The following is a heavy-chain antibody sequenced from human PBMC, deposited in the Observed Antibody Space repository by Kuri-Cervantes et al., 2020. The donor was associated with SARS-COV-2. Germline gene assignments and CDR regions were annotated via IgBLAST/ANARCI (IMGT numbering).Heavy chain of an antibody. J-gene: IGHJ4*02. D-gene: IGHD3-22*01. CDR2: IDSSSSTI. V-gene: IGHV3-48*01. CDR1: GFTLSTYS. CDR3: ARDPAVVVITLFDY. Sequence: GGSLRLSCAASGFTLSTYSMAWVRQAPGKGLEWIAYIDSSSSTIYYADSVKGRFTISRDNAKNSLYLQMNSLRAEDTAVYYCARDPAVVVITLFDYWGQGTLVTVSS.